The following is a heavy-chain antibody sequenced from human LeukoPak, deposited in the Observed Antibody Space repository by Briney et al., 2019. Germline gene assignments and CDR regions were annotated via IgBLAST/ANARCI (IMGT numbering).Heavy chain of an antibody. Sequence: PSETLSLTCTVSGGSINNYYWSWTRQPPGKGLEWIGYIYYIGSPNYNPSLKSRLTISVDTSKNQFSLKLSSVTAADTAVYYCARDRHDSSGYYYDYWGQGTLVTVSS. V-gene: IGHV4-59*12. CDR3: ARDRHDSSGYYYDY. J-gene: IGHJ4*02. CDR2: IYYIGSP. D-gene: IGHD3-22*01. CDR1: GGSINNYY.